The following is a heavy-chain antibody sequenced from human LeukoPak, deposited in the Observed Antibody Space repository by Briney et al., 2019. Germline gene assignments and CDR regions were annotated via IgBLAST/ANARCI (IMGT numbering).Heavy chain of an antibody. CDR2: IYYSGST. D-gene: IGHD3-3*01. V-gene: IGHV4-39*01. CDR3: ASHTMTSLRYFPL. J-gene: IGHJ2*01. Sequence: SETLSLTCAVYGESFSGYYWNVYGESFSGYYWGWIRQPPGKGLEWIGSIYYSGSTYYNPSLKSRVTISVDTSKNQFSLKLSSVTAADTAVYYCASHTMTSLRYFPLWGRGTLVTVSS. CDR1: GESFSGYYWNVYGESFSGYY.